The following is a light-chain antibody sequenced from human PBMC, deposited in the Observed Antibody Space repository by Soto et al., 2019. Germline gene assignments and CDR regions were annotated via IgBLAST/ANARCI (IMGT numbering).Light chain of an antibody. J-gene: IGLJ1*01. CDR2: EVS. CDR3: SSYTSSSPYV. Sequence: QSALTQPPSASGSPGQSVTISCTGISSDVGIYNYVSWHQQHPGKAPKLIIYEVSKRPSGVPDRFSGSKSGNTASLTISGLQAEDEADYYCSSYTSSSPYVFGTGTKLTVL. V-gene: IGLV2-8*01. CDR1: SSDVGIYNY.